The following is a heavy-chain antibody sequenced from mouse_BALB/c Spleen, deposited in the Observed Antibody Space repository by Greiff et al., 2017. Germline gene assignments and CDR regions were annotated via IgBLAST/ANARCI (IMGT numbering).Heavy chain of an antibody. J-gene: IGHJ2*01. D-gene: IGHD1-1*01. CDR1: GFTFSSFG. CDR3: ARGELLRLFDY. CDR2: ISSGSSTI. Sequence: EVKLVESGGGLVQPGGSRKLSCAASGFTFSSFGMHWVRQAPEKGLEWVAYISSGSSTIYYADTVKGRFTISRDNPKNTLFLQMTSLRSEDTAMYYCARGELLRLFDYWGQGTTLTVSS. V-gene: IGHV5-17*02.